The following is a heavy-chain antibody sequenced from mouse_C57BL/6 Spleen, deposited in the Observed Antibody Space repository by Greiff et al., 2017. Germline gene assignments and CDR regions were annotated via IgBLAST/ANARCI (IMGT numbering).Heavy chain of an antibody. V-gene: IGHV1-50*01. CDR3: AREGPY. CDR2: IDPSDSYT. CDR1: GYTFTSYW. J-gene: IGHJ2*01. Sequence: QVQLQQPGAELVKPGASVKLSCKASGYTFTSYWMQWVKQRPGQGLEWIGEIDPSDSYTNYNQKFKGKATLTVDTSSSTAYMQLSSLTSEDSAVYYCAREGPYWGQSTTRTVSS.